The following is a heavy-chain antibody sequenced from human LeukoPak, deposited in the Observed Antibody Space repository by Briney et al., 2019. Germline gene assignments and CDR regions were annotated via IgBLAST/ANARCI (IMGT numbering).Heavy chain of an antibody. V-gene: IGHV4-4*07. CDR1: GGSISSYY. CDR3: VSGDIEMATIPFDY. J-gene: IGHJ4*02. D-gene: IGHD5-24*01. CDR2: IYSTGST. Sequence: SETLSLTCTVSGGSISSYYWSWIRQPAGEGLEWIGHIYSTGSTNYNPSLKSRVTLSVDRSKNQFSLRLNSVTAADTAVYYCVSGDIEMATIPFDYWGQGTLVTVSS.